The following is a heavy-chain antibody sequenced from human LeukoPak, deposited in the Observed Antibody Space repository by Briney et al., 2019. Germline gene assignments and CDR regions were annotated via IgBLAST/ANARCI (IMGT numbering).Heavy chain of an antibody. D-gene: IGHD3-10*01. CDR1: GFTISTYG. Sequence: GGSLRLSCAASGFTISTYGMSWVRQAPGKGLEWVSSISGGTTYYADSVKGRFTISRDNSKNTVSLQMNSLRAEDTAVYYCAKSVYHTGNYWGQGTLVTVSS. CDR3: AKSVYHTGNY. J-gene: IGHJ4*02. V-gene: IGHV3-23*01. CDR2: ISGGTT.